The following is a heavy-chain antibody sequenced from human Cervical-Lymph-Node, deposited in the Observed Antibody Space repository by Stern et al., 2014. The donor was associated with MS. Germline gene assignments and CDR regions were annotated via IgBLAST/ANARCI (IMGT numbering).Heavy chain of an antibody. J-gene: IGHJ4*02. D-gene: IGHD3-22*01. Sequence: EVQLVESGGGLVKPGGSLRLSCAASGFTFSSYSMNWVRQAPGKGLEWVSSISRSSSYIYYADSVKGRFTISRDNAKNSLYLQMNSLRAEDTAVYYCARDVRRGYYYDSSGYMDYWGQGTLVTVSS. CDR2: ISRSSSYI. CDR3: ARDVRRGYYYDSSGYMDY. V-gene: IGHV3-21*01. CDR1: GFTFSSYS.